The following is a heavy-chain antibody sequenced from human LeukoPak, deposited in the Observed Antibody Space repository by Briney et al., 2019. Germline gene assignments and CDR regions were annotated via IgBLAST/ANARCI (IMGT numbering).Heavy chain of an antibody. Sequence: SETLSLTCTVSGGSITGYYWTWIRQPAGKGLEWIGRIYSGGSTNYNPPLKSRVTMSVDTSKNQFSLKLSSVTAADTAVYYCATGRDADSARGYYDMDVWGQRTTVTVSS. V-gene: IGHV4-4*07. CDR2: IYSGGST. J-gene: IGHJ6*02. CDR3: ATGRDADSARGYYDMDV. D-gene: IGHD5-24*01. CDR1: GGSITGYY.